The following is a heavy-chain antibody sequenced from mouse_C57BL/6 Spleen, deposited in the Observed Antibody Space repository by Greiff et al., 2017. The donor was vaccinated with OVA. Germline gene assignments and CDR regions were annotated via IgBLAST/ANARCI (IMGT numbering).Heavy chain of an antibody. CDR3: ARSPYDYDTWFAY. Sequence: QVQLQQPGAELVKPGASVKMSCKASGYTFTSYWITWVKQRPGQGLEWIGDIYPVSGSTNYNEKFKSKATLTVDTSSSTAYMQLSSLTSEDSAVYYCARSPYDYDTWFAYWGQGTLVTVSA. CDR1: GYTFTSYW. J-gene: IGHJ3*01. V-gene: IGHV1-55*01. CDR2: IYPVSGST. D-gene: IGHD2-4*01.